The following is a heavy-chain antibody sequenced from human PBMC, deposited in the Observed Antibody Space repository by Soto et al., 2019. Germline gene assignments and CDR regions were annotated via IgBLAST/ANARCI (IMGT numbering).Heavy chain of an antibody. D-gene: IGHD3-3*01. CDR1: GGSISSINW. V-gene: IGHV4-4*02. J-gene: IGHJ5*02. CDR3: ARQNYDFWSCTPSRWFDP. CDR2: IYHSGST. Sequence: QVQLQESGPGLVKPSGTLSLTCAVSGGSISSINWWRWVRQPPGKGLEWIGEIYHSGSTNYSPSLKSRVTLAVEKSKNQFSLKLSSVTAADTAVYYCARQNYDFWSCTPSRWFDPWVQGTLVTVSS.